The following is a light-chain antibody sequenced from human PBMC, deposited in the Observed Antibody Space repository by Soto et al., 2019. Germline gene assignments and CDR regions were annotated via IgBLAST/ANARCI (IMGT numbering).Light chain of an antibody. CDR3: QQRSDWPRT. J-gene: IGKJ2*02. CDR2: DAS. Sequence: EIVLTQSPASLSLSPGERAPLSCRASQSVNSFLVWYQQKPCQAPRLLIYDASNRATGIPARFSGSGSGTDFTLTISSLEPEDFATYYCQQRSDWPRTFGQGTKLEIK. V-gene: IGKV3-11*01. CDR1: QSVNSF.